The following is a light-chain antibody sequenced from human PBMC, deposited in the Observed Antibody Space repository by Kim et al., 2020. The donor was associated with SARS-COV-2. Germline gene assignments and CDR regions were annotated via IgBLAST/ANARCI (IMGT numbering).Light chain of an antibody. CDR1: SGHSSSA. J-gene: IGLJ3*02. V-gene: IGLV4-69*02. CDR3: QTWGSGVGV. Sequence: SVKLTCTLSSGHSSSAIAWHQQQPERGPRYLMKVNCDGSHSKGDGIPDRFSGSSSGAERYLTISSLQSEDEADYYCQTWGSGVGVFGGGTKLTVL. CDR2: VNCDGSH.